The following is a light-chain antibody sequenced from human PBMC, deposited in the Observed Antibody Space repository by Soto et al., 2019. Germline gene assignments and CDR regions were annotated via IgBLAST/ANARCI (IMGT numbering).Light chain of an antibody. V-gene: IGLV2-23*01. J-gene: IGLJ3*02. CDR1: SSAV. CDR3: SDDGMM. Sequence: QSALTQPASVSGSPGQSITISCTGASSAVSWCQHHPGKAPQLIIYEDNKRPSRVSNRFSGSKSGNTASLTITGLQAEDETTYCISDDGMMFGGGTKVTVL. CDR2: EDN.